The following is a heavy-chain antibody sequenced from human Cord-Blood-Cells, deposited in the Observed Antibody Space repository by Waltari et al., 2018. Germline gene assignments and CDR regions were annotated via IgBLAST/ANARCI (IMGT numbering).Heavy chain of an antibody. Sequence: EVQLVESGGGLVKPGRSLRLSCTASGFTFGDYAMSWFRQAPGKGLGWVGFIRSNAYGGTTEYAASVKGRFTISRDDSKSIAYLQMNSLITEDTAVYYCTRGGIVGANDAFDIWGQGTMVTVSS. CDR1: GFTFGDYA. J-gene: IGHJ3*02. CDR2: IRSNAYGGTT. V-gene: IGHV3-49*05. D-gene: IGHD1-26*01. CDR3: TRGGIVGANDAFDI.